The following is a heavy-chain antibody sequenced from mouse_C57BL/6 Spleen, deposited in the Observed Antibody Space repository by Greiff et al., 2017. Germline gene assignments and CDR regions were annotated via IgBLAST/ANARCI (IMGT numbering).Heavy chain of an antibody. J-gene: IGHJ4*01. Sequence: EVQLMEPGGGLVQPGGSLKLSCAASGFTFSDYYMYWVRQTPEQRLEWVAYISTGGGSTYYPDTVKGRFTISRDNAKNTLYLQMSRLKSEDTAMYYGARRGDGYRGNAMDYWGQGTSVTVSS. D-gene: IGHD2-3*01. V-gene: IGHV5-12*01. CDR3: ARRGDGYRGNAMDY. CDR2: ISTGGGST. CDR1: GFTFSDYY.